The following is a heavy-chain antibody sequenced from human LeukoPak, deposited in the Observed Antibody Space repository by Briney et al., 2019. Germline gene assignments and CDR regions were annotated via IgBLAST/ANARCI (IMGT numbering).Heavy chain of an antibody. Sequence: PGGSLRLSCAASGFTFSSYAMHWVRQAPGKGLEWVAVISYDGSNKYYADSVKGRFTISRDNCKNTLYLQMNSLRAEDTAVYYCARDLPPVPAAISNYYYYYGMDVWGQGTTVTVSS. V-gene: IGHV3-30-3*01. CDR1: GFTFSSYA. J-gene: IGHJ6*02. CDR3: ARDLPPVPAAISNYYYYYGMDV. D-gene: IGHD2-2*01. CDR2: ISYDGSNK.